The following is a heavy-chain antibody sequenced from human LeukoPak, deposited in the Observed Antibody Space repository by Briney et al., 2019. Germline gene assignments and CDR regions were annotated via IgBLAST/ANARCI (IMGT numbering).Heavy chain of an antibody. CDR2: IYPGDSDT. V-gene: IGHV5-51*01. D-gene: IGHD3-22*01. CDR3: ARAPYPYYDSSGYYFDY. J-gene: IGHJ4*02. CDR1: GYSFTSYW. Sequence: GESLRISCKGSGYSFTSYWIGWVRQMPGKGLEWMGIIYPGDSDTRYSPSFQGQVTISADKSISTAYLQWSSPKASDTAMYYCARAPYPYYDSSGYYFDYWGQGTLVTVSS.